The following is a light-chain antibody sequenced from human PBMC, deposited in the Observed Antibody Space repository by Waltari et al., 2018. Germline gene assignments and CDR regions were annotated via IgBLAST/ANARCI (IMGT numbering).Light chain of an antibody. CDR1: SSDIGGYKL. CDR2: EVN. Sequence: QSVLTQPASVSGSPGQSVTISCTGTSSDIGGYKLVSWYQQHPGKAPKLIIFEVNNRPSGVSIRFSGSKSDNTASLTISGLQAEDEADYYCSSYTSGTTLVAFGGGTRLTVL. CDR3: SSYTSGTTLVA. J-gene: IGLJ2*01. V-gene: IGLV2-14*01.